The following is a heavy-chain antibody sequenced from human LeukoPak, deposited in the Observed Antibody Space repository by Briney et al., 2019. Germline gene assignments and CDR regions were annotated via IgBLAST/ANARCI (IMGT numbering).Heavy chain of an antibody. CDR2: INPNSGGT. D-gene: IGHD3-9*01. V-gene: IGHV1-2*02. Sequence: GASVKVSCKASGYTFTGYYMHCVRQAPGQGLEWMGWINPNSGGTNYAQKFQGRVTMTRDTSISTAYMELSRLRSDDTAVYYCARDYDILTGYSPDVWGKGTTVTISS. CDR3: ARDYDILTGYSPDV. CDR1: GYTFTGYY. J-gene: IGHJ6*04.